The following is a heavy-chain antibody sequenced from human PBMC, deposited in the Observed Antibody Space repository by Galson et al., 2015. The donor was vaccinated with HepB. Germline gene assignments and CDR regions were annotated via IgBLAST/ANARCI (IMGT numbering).Heavy chain of an antibody. D-gene: IGHD6-19*01. V-gene: IGHV1-2*06. CDR1: GYIFTDYF. CDR2: INPNTGGT. Sequence: LVKVSCKASGYIFTDYFIHWVRQAPGQGLEWMGRINPNTGGTNSAHRFQGRVTMTRDTSITTAYIELSRLRSDDTAIYYCARGIALAGLHFYAMDVWGQGTTVTVSS. J-gene: IGHJ6*02. CDR3: ARGIALAGLHFYAMDV.